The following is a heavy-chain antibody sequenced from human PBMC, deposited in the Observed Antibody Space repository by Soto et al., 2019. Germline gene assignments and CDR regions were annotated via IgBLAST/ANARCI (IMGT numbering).Heavy chain of an antibody. CDR2: IYHSGST. J-gene: IGHJ4*02. D-gene: IGHD3-10*01. V-gene: IGHV4-4*02. CDR1: GDSISTSNC. Sequence: PSENLSLTFTVSGDSISTSNCRSWVRQPPGKGLEWIGEIYHSGSTNYNTSLKSRVTISVDKYKNQFSLKLSSVTAAETAVYYCASRLLWFGESIDYWGQGTLVTVSS. CDR3: ASRLLWFGESIDY.